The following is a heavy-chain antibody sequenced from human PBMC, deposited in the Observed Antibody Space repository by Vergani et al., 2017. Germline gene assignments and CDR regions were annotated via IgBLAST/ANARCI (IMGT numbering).Heavy chain of an antibody. CDR2: IIPIFGTA. CDR3: AGEDAMVFYI. Sequence: QVQVVQSGAEVKKPGSSVKVFCKASGGNFSSYAISWVRQAPGQGLEWMGGIIPIFGTANYAQKFQGRVTITADDSTSTAYMELSSLRSDDTAVYYCAGEDAMVFYIWGQGTMVTVSS. V-gene: IGHV1-69*01. D-gene: IGHD2-8*01. CDR1: GGNFSSYA. J-gene: IGHJ3*02.